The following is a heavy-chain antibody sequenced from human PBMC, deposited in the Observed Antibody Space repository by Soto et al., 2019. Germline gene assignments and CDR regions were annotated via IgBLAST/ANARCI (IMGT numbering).Heavy chain of an antibody. CDR1: VYTLTELS. CDR2: FDPEDGET. Sequence: ASVKVSCKVSVYTLTELSIHWVRQAPGKGLEWMGGFDPEDGETIYAQKFQGRVTMTEDTSTDTAYMELSSLRSEDTAVYYCATGVPAANYYYYYYMDVWGKGTTVTVSS. V-gene: IGHV1-24*01. D-gene: IGHD2-2*01. CDR3: ATGVPAANYYYYYYMDV. J-gene: IGHJ6*03.